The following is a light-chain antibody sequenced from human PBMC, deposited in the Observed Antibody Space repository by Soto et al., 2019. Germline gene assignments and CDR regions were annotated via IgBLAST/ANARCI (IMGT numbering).Light chain of an antibody. J-gene: IGKJ4*01. CDR1: QGIRND. CDR2: GAS. CDR3: LQDDTYPLT. V-gene: IGKV1-6*01. Sequence: AIQMTQSPSSLSASVGDRVTITCRASQGIRNDLAWYQQKPGKAPKLLIYGASTLHSGVPSRFSGSGSGTEFTLTISSLQPDDFATYYCLQDDTYPLTFGGGTKVEIK.